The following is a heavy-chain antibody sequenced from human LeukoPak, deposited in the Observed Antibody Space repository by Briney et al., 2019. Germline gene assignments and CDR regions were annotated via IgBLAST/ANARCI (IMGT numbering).Heavy chain of an antibody. D-gene: IGHD6-13*01. CDR3: ARDYMAAAGTGRSDY. CDR2: ISAYNGNT. J-gene: IGHJ4*02. CDR1: GYTFTSYG. V-gene: IGHV1-18*01. Sequence: ASVKVSCKASGYTFTSYGVSWVQQAPGQGLEWMGWISAYNGNTNYAQNLQGRVTMTTDTSTSTAYMELRSLRSDDTAVYYCARDYMAAAGTGRSDYWGQGTPVTVSS.